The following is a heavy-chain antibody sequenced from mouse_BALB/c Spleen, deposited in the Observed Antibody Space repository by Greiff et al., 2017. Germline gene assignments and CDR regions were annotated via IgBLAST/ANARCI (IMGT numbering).Heavy chain of an antibody. CDR3: ARGPDYGNSFDY. D-gene: IGHD2-1*01. Sequence: EVKVVESGGGLVKPGGSLKLSCAASGFTFSSYAMSWVRQTPEKRLEWVASISSGGSTYYPDSVKGRFTISRDNARNILYLQMSSLRSEDTAMYYCARGPDYGNSFDYWGQGTTLTVSS. V-gene: IGHV5-6-5*01. CDR1: GFTFSSYA. CDR2: ISSGGST. J-gene: IGHJ2*01.